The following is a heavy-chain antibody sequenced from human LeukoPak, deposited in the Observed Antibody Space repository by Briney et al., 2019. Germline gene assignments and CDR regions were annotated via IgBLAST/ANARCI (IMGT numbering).Heavy chain of an antibody. V-gene: IGHV1-18*01. D-gene: IGHD3-16*02. CDR2: ISAYNGNT. J-gene: IGHJ4*02. Sequence: ASVKVSCKASGYTFTTYGISWVRQAPGQGLECMGWISAYNGNTNYVQKLQGRVTMTTDTSTRTAYMELRSLKSDDTAVYYCARASLGGVIVFTFDYWGQGTLVTVSS. CDR3: ARASLGGVIVFTFDY. CDR1: GYTFTTYG.